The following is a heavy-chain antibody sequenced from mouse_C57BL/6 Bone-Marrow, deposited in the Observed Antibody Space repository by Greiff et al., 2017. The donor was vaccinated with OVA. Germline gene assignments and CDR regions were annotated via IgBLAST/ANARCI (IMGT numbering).Heavy chain of an antibody. D-gene: IGHD1-1*01. J-gene: IGHJ2*01. CDR2: INPYNGGT. CDR3: AGMGYYGSSCPLDYFDY. Sequence: EVQLQESGPVLVKPGASVKMSCKASGYTFTDYYMNWVKQSHGKSLEWIGVINPYNGGTSYNQKFKGKATLTVDQSSITAYMELHSLTSEDSAVYYCAGMGYYGSSCPLDYFDYWGQGTTLTVSS. CDR1: GYTFTDYY. V-gene: IGHV1-19*01.